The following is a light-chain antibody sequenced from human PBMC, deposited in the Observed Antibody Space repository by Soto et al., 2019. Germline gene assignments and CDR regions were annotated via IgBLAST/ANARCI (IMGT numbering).Light chain of an antibody. CDR3: MQGTHWPPMYT. CDR2: QLS. J-gene: IGKJ2*01. V-gene: IGKV2-30*01. Sequence: DVVVTQSPLSLPVTLGQPASISCRSSQSLVYTDGNTYLNWFQQRPGQSPRRVIYQLSNRDSGVPDRFSGSGSVTDFTLKISRVEAEDFGVYYCMQGTHWPPMYTFGQGTKLEIK. CDR1: QSLVYTDGNTY.